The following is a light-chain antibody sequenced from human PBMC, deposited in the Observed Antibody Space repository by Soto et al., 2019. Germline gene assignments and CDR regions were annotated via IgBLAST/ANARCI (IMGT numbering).Light chain of an antibody. J-gene: IGKJ4*01. Sequence: DIQMTQSPSTLSASVGDRVTISCRASQSVGSWLAWYQQKPGKAPKFLIYDASTLESGVPPRFSGSGSGTEFTLTISSLQPDDFATYYCQQYDNYPLTFGGGTKVDIK. CDR3: QQYDNYPLT. V-gene: IGKV1-5*01. CDR1: QSVGSW. CDR2: DAS.